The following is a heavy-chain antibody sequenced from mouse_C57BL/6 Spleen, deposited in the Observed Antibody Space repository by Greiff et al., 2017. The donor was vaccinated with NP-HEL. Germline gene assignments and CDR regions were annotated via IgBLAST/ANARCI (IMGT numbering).Heavy chain of an antibody. Sequence: EVQLQQSGPELVKPGASVKMSCKASGYTFTDYYMHWVKQSHGKSLEWIGYIYPNNGGNGYNQKFKGKATLTVEKSSSTAYMELRSLTSEDSAVYYCARRRDDYDGRPYFDYWGQGTTLTVSS. V-gene: IGHV1-34*01. CDR2: IYPNNGGN. CDR3: ARRRDDYDGRPYFDY. D-gene: IGHD2-4*01. CDR1: GYTFTDYY. J-gene: IGHJ2*01.